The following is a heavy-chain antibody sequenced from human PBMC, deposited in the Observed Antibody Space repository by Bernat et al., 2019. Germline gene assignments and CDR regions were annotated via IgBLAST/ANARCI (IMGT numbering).Heavy chain of an antibody. CDR2: IYSGGDT. V-gene: IGHV3-66*01. D-gene: IGHD6-13*01. J-gene: IGHJ4*02. Sequence: EVQLVESGGGLVQPGESLRLSCAASGFIVSGNYMNWVRQAPGKGLEWVSIIYSGGDTYYADSVKGRFIISRDDSKNTLYLQMNSLRAEDTAVYYCARDGGAAAGTTDYWGQGTLVTVSS. CDR3: ARDGGAAAGTTDY. CDR1: GFIVSGNY.